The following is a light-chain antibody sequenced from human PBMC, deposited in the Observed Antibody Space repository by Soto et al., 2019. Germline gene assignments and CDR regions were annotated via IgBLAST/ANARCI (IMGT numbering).Light chain of an antibody. CDR3: CSYTTSNTRQIV. V-gene: IGLV2-14*01. CDR1: SSDVVGYNY. Sequence: QSALTQPASVSGSPGQSITISCTGTSSDVVGYNYVSWYQQQPGKAPKFMIYDVTNRPSGVSNRFSGSKSGNTASLTISGLQAEDEADYYCCSYTTSNTRQIVFVTGTKVTVL. J-gene: IGLJ1*01. CDR2: DVT.